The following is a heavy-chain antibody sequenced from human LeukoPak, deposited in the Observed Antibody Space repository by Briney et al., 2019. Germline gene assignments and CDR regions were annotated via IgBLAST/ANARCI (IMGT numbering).Heavy chain of an antibody. Sequence: ASVKVSCKASGYTFTGYYMHWVRQAPGQGLEWMGWMNPTSGGTNYAQKLQGRVTMTRDTSISTAYMELSRLRSDDTAVYYCARALGYCSSTSCFAWFDPWGQGTLVTVSS. CDR1: GYTFTGYY. V-gene: IGHV1-2*02. D-gene: IGHD2-2*01. CDR2: MNPTSGGT. CDR3: ARALGYCSSTSCFAWFDP. J-gene: IGHJ5*02.